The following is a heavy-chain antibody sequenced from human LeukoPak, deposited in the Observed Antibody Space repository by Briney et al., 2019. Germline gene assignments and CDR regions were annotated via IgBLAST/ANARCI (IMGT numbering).Heavy chain of an antibody. CDR3: ARQISPGSSSGWSLPFDY. V-gene: IGHV5-51*01. Sequence: GESLKISCKGSGYSFTSYWIGWVRQMPGKDLEWMGIIYPGDSDTRYSPSFQGQVTISADKSISTAYLQWSSLKASDTAMYYCARQISPGSSSGWSLPFDYWGQGTLVTVSS. D-gene: IGHD6-19*01. J-gene: IGHJ4*02. CDR2: IYPGDSDT. CDR1: GYSFTSYW.